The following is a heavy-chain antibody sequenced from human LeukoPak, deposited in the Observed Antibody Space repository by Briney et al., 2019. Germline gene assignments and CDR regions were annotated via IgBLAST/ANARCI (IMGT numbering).Heavy chain of an antibody. CDR3: TTDPDDSSGYYLDY. J-gene: IGHJ4*02. CDR1: GSTFSNAW. Sequence: GGSLRLSCAASGSTFSNAWMSWVRQAPGKGLEWVGRIKSKTDGGTTDYAAPVKGRFTISRDDSKNTLYLQMNSLKTEDTAVYYCTTDPDDSSGYYLDYWGQGTLVTVSS. CDR2: IKSKTDGGTT. D-gene: IGHD3-22*01. V-gene: IGHV3-15*01.